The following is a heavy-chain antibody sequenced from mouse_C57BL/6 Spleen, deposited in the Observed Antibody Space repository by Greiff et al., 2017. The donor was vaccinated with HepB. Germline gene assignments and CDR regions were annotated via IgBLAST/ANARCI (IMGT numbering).Heavy chain of an antibody. Sequence: QVQLQQSGSELRSPGSSVKLSCKDFDSEVFPIAYMSWVRQKPGHGFEWIGGILPSIGRTIYGEKFEDKATLDADTLSNTAYLELNSLTSEDSAIYYCARRDSSGHYYAMDYWGQGTSVTVSS. D-gene: IGHD3-2*02. CDR3: ARRDSSGHYYAMDY. V-gene: IGHV15-2*01. J-gene: IGHJ4*01. CDR2: ILPSIGRT. CDR1: DSEVFPIAY.